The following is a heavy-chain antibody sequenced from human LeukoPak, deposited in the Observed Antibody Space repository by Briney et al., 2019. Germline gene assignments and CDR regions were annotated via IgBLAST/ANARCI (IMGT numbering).Heavy chain of an antibody. CDR2: ISGYNGNT. Sequence: ASVKVSCKASGYTFTNYGVTWVRQAPGRGLEWMGWISGYNGNTNYAQNLQGRVTMTTDTSTSTAYMELRSLRSDDTAVYYCARDSTDVWGQGTTVTVSS. J-gene: IGHJ6*02. CDR3: ARDSTDV. V-gene: IGHV1-18*01. CDR1: GYTFTNYG.